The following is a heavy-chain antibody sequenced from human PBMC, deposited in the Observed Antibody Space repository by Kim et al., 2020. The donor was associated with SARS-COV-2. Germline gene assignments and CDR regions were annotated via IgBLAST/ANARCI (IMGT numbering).Heavy chain of an antibody. D-gene: IGHD3-3*01. CDR1: GNSFTSHY. CDR2: IKSSGGST. J-gene: IGHJ6*02. V-gene: IGHV1-46*01. Sequence: ASVKVSCKASGNSFTSHYMHWVRQAPGQGLEWMGIIKSSGGSTDYAQKFQGRVTMTRDTSTSTVYMELSSLRSEDTAVYYCARSAAYDDFWSGYYTGIKYDGMDVWGQGTTVTVSS. CDR3: ARSAAYDDFWSGYYTGIKYDGMDV.